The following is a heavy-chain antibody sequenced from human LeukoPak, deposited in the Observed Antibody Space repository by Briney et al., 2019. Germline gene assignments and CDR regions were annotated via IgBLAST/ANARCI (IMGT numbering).Heavy chain of an antibody. CDR2: IFSGGSA. D-gene: IGHD3-10*01. CDR3: ARILYGDGMDV. CDR1: GFSVSSNS. J-gene: IGHJ6*02. V-gene: IGHV3-53*01. Sequence: GGSLRLSCAASGFSVSSNSMSWVRQAPGEGLDWVSVIFSGGSAYYADSVKGRFTLSRDNSKNTLYLQMNSLRAEDTAVYYCARILYGDGMDVWGQGTTVTVSS.